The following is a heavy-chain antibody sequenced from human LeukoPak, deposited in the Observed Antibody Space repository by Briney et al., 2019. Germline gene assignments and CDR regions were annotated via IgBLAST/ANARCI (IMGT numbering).Heavy chain of an antibody. CDR2: IYHSGST. D-gene: IGHD3-22*01. Sequence: TLSLTCAVSGGSISSGGYSWSWIRQPPGKGLEWIGYIYHSGSTYYNPSLKSRVTISVDRSKNQFSLKLSSVTAADTAVYYCARAGDYYYDSSGYSLGAFDIWGQGTMVTVSS. CDR3: ARAGDYYYDSSGYSLGAFDI. CDR1: GGSISSGGYS. J-gene: IGHJ3*02. V-gene: IGHV4-30-2*01.